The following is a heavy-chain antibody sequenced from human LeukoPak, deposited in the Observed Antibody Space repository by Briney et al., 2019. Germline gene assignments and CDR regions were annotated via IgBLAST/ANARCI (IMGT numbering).Heavy chain of an antibody. CDR1: GDSVSRDSAA. D-gene: IGHD1-26*01. J-gene: IGHJ4*02. CDR2: TYYRSQWYN. Sequence: SQTLSLTCAISGDSVSRDSAAWNWIRQSPSRGLEWLGRTYYRSQWYNDYALSVKSRVTINPDTSKNQFSLHLNSVTPEDTAVYYCARDGPGNFDSWGQGTLVTVSS. V-gene: IGHV6-1*01. CDR3: ARDGPGNFDS.